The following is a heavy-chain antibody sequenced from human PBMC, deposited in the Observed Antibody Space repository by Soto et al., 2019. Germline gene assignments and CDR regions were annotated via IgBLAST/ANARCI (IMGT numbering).Heavy chain of an antibody. CDR1: GFTFSSYE. V-gene: IGHV3-48*03. CDR3: ARDGAQHAHHLLTARIRPYGMDV. CDR2: ISSSGSTI. J-gene: IGHJ6*02. D-gene: IGHD3-9*01. Sequence: GGSLRLSCAASGFTFSSYEMNWVRQAPGKGLEWVSYISSSGSTIYYADSVKGRFTISRDNAKNSLYLQMNSLRAEDTAVYYCARDGAQHAHHLLTARIRPYGMDVWGQGTTVTVSS.